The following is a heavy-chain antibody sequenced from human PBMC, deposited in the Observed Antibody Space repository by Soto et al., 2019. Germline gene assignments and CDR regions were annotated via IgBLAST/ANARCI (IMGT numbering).Heavy chain of an antibody. Sequence: PGLPLRLSCAASGVNGSNYWMTCVLQDPGKGLEWVAVISYDGNNKYYADSVKGRFSISRDNSKNTLYLQMNSLRAEDTAVYYCAKDYYHDSSGYSESGDALDIWGQGTVVTVSS. CDR1: GVNGSNYW. CDR2: ISYDGNNK. D-gene: IGHD3-22*01. V-gene: IGHV3-30*18. J-gene: IGHJ3*02. CDR3: AKDYYHDSSGYSESGDALDI.